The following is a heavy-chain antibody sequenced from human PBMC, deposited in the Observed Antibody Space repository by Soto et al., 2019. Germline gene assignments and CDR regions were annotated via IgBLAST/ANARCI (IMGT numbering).Heavy chain of an antibody. Sequence: SETLSLTCAVYGGSFSGYYWSWIRQPPGKGLEWIGEINHSGSTNYNPSLKSRVTISVDTSKNQFSLTLSSVTAADTAVYYCASVYYYYYYGMDVWGPGTTVTVSS. V-gene: IGHV4-34*01. J-gene: IGHJ6*01. CDR3: ASVYYYYYYGMDV. CDR2: INHSGST. CDR1: GGSFSGYY.